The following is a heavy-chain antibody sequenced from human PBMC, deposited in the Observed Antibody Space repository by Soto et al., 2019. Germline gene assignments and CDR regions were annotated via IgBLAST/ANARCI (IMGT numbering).Heavy chain of an antibody. CDR1: GYNFNIYW. CDR3: ARYGGNNIDY. V-gene: IGHV5-51*01. J-gene: IGHJ4*02. D-gene: IGHD2-15*01. Sequence: PGESLKISCKGSGYNFNIYWIAWVRHMPGKGLEWMGIIYPGDSDTRYSPSFQGQVTISGDKSISTAYLQWSSLKASDTAMYYCARYGGNNIDYWGQGTLVTVSS. CDR2: IYPGDSDT.